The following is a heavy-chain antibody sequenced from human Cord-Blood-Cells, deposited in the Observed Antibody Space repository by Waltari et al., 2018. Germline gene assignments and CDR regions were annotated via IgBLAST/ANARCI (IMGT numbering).Heavy chain of an antibody. CDR1: GGTFSSST. CDR2: IIPILGIA. J-gene: IGHJ4*02. Sequence: QVQLVQSGAEVKKPGSSVKVSCKASGGTFSSSTISWVRPAPGQGLEWMGRIIPILGIANYAQKFQGRVTITADKSTSTAYMELSSLRSEGTAVYYCAREDSSSWYYFDYWGQGTLVTVSS. CDR3: AREDSSSWYYFDY. D-gene: IGHD6-13*01. V-gene: IGHV1-69*08.